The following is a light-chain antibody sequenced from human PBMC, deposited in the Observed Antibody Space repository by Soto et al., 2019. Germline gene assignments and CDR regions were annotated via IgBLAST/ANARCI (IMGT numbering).Light chain of an antibody. CDR2: DAS. V-gene: IGKV1-5*01. CDR1: QSISSW. J-gene: IGKJ1*01. CDR3: QQYNSFIWT. Sequence: DIQRTQSPSTLSESVGDRVTITCRASQSISSWLAWYQQKPGKAPKLLIYDASSLESGVPSRFSGSGSGTEFTLTISSLQPEDFATYYCQQYNSFIWTFGQGTKVDIK.